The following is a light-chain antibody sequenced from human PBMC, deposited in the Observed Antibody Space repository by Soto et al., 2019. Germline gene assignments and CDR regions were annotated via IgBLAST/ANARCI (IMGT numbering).Light chain of an antibody. Sequence: DIQMTQSPSSLSASVGDRVTITCRASQGISNYLAWYQQQPGKSPKLLMYAASTLQSGVPSRFSGSGSGTDFTLTISSLQPEDVATYYCQRYNSVPPVTFGPGTKVNL. CDR2: AAS. V-gene: IGKV1-27*01. J-gene: IGKJ3*01. CDR3: QRYNSVPPVT. CDR1: QGISNY.